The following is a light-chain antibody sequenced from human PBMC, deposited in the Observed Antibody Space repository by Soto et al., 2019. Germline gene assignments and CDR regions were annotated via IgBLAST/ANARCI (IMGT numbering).Light chain of an antibody. J-gene: IGKJ1*01. CDR1: QTVRNNY. Sequence: FVLTQSPGTLSLSPGERATLSCRASQTVRNNYLAWYQQKPGQAPRLLIYDASSRATGIPDRFSGGGSGTDFTLTISRLEPEDFAVYYCQQRSNWPRTFGQGAKVDIK. CDR2: DAS. CDR3: QQRSNWPRT. V-gene: IGKV3D-20*02.